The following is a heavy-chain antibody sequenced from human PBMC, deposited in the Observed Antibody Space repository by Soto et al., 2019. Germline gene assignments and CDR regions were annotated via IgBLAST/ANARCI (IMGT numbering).Heavy chain of an antibody. CDR1: GGSISSYY. CDR2: IYYSGST. Sequence: PSETLSLTCTVSGGSISSYYWSWIRQPPGKGLEWIGYIYYSGSTNYNPSLKSRVTISVDTSKIQFSLKLSSVTAADTAVYYCARHYDSSGPYQDWFDPWGQGTLVTVSS. CDR3: ARHYDSSGPYQDWFDP. V-gene: IGHV4-59*01. J-gene: IGHJ5*02. D-gene: IGHD3-22*01.